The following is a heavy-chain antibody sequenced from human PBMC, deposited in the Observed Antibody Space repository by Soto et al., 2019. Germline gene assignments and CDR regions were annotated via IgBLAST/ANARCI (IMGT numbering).Heavy chain of an antibody. V-gene: IGHV3-30*18. CDR3: AKEGWRSSGYLFYPDNWFDP. D-gene: IGHD3-22*01. J-gene: IGHJ5*02. CDR1: GFTFSSYG. Sequence: GGSLRLSCAASGFTFSSYGMHWVRQAPGKGLEWVAVISYDGSNKYYADSVKGRFTISRDNSKNTLYLQMNSLRAEDTAVYYCAKEGWRSSGYLFYPDNWFDPWGQGTLVTVSS. CDR2: ISYDGSNK.